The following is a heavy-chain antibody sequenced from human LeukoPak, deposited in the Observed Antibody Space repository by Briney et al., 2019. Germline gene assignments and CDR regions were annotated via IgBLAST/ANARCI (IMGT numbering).Heavy chain of an antibody. CDR3: ASHYYDSSGRFDY. Sequence: PGGTLRLSCAASGFTFSDCYISWIRQAPRPGLGWVSYVSSSGSTISYANSATSRFTIPRDNAKNSLYLQMNSLRVEDTAVYYWASHYYDSSGRFDYWGQGTLVTVSS. CDR2: VSSSGSTI. V-gene: IGHV3-11*04. CDR1: GFTFSDCY. D-gene: IGHD3-22*01. J-gene: IGHJ4*02.